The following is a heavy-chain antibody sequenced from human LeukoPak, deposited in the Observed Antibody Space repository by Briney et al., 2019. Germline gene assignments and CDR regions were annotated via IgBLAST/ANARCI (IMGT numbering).Heavy chain of an antibody. V-gene: IGHV3-74*01. CDR3: ATGFFYYYYMDV. J-gene: IGHJ6*03. CDR1: GFTFSNYW. Sequence: PGGSLRLSCAASGFTFSNYWMHWVRQVPGKGLVWVSRINDDGSATFYADSVKGRFTISRDNAKNTLYLQMNSLRAEDTAVYYCATGFFYYYYMDVWGKGTTVTVSS. CDR2: INDDGSAT.